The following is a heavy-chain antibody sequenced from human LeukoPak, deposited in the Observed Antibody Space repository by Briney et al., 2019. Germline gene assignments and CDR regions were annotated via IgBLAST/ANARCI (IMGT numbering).Heavy chain of an antibody. CDR1: GYTFDRSW. V-gene: IGHV5-51*01. CDR3: VRQIAVAGRTTSEYWYYIDD. Sequence: GESLKISCQASGYTFDRSWIGWVRQMPGKGFQWFGIVYPRDSDTRYSPSVQGHVTITADTSTDTAYLQWRSLRASDTANYFCVRQIAVAGRTTSEYWYYIDDWGKGTAVTVSS. J-gene: IGHJ6*03. D-gene: IGHD6-19*01. CDR2: VYPRDSDT.